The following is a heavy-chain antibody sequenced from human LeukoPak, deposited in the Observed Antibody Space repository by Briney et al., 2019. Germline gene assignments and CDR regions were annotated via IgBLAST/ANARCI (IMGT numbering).Heavy chain of an antibody. CDR2: ISSSSTYI. J-gene: IGHJ4*02. CDR1: GFTFSSYS. Sequence: GGSLRLSCAASGFTFSSYSMNWVRQAPGKGLEWVSSISSSSTYIYYADSVKGRFTISRDNAKNSLYLQMNSLKAEDTAVYYCATYGSGSYYYFDYWGQGTLVTVSS. CDR3: ATYGSGSYYYFDY. D-gene: IGHD3-10*01. V-gene: IGHV3-21*01.